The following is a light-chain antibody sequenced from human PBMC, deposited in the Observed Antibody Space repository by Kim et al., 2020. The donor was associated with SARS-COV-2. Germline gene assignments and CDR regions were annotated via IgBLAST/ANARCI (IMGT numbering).Light chain of an antibody. V-gene: IGKV1-8*01. J-gene: IGKJ4*01. Sequence: SSTGDRVTITCRASQGISSYLAWYQQKPGKAPKLLIYAASTLQSGVPSRFSGSGSGTDFTLTISCLQSEDFATYYCQQYYSYPLTFGGGTKVDIK. CDR2: AAS. CDR1: QGISSY. CDR3: QQYYSYPLT.